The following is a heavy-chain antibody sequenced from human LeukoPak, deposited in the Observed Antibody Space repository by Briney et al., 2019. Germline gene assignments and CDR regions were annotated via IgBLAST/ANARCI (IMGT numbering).Heavy chain of an antibody. J-gene: IGHJ4*02. CDR1: GYTFTDYY. D-gene: IGHD6-19*01. CDR2: VDPEDGET. Sequence: ASVKVSCKVSGYTFTDYYMHWVQHAPGKGLEWMGLVDPEDGETIYAEKFQGRVTITADTSTDTAYMELSSLRSEDTAVYYCATTQSSFLDYWGQGTLVTVSS. CDR3: ATTQSSFLDY. V-gene: IGHV1-69-2*01.